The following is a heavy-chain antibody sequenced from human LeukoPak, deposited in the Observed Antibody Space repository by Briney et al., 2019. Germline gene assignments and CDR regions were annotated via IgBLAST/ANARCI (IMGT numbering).Heavy chain of an antibody. J-gene: IGHJ5*02. Sequence: GASVKVSCKASGYTFTSYGISWVRQAPGQGLEWMGWISAYNGNTNYAQKLQGRVTMTTDTSTSTAYMELGSLRSDDTAVYYCARDTPVNYDILTGYYSEGPNQVDPWGQGTLVTVSS. V-gene: IGHV1-18*01. CDR3: ARDTPVNYDILTGYYSEGPNQVDP. D-gene: IGHD3-9*01. CDR2: ISAYNGNT. CDR1: GYTFTSYG.